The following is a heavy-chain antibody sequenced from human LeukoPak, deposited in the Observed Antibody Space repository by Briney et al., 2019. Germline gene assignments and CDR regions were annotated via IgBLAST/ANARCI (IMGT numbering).Heavy chain of an antibody. D-gene: IGHD1-26*01. CDR3: AKDRQSVVGATTGFDY. Sequence: PGGSLRLSCAAAGFTFSSYAMNWVRQAPGEGLEWVSAISGTVSNVYYADSVRGRFTTSRDNSKNTMLLQLNSLRAAETAVYYCAKDRQSVVGATTGFDYWGKGIL. CDR1: GFTFSSYA. CDR2: ISGTVSNV. J-gene: IGHJ4*02. V-gene: IGHV3-23*01.